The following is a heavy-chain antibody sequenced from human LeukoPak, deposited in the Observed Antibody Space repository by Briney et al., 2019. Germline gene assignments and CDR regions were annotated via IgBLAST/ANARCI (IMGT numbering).Heavy chain of an antibody. J-gene: IGHJ4*02. CDR2: YIYHSVTT. CDR1: GGSISSGDYS. D-gene: IGHD3-10*01. CDR3: ARANGYYGSGIPYFDY. Sequence: PSETLSLTCAVSGGSISSGDYSCNWIRQPPGKGLEWIGYIYQIGYIYHSVTTYYNPSLKSRVTILLDRSKNQFSLKLSSVTAADTAVYFCARANGYYGSGIPYFDYWGQGTLVTVSS. V-gene: IGHV4-30-4*07.